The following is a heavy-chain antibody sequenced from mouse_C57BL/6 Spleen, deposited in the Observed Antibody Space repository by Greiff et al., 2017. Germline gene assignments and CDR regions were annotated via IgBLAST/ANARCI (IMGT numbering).Heavy chain of an antibody. CDR2: ISSGSSTI. V-gene: IGHV5-17*01. J-gene: IGHJ1*03. D-gene: IGHD2-3*01. CDR1: GFTFSDYG. Sequence: DVMLVESGGGLVKPGGSLKLSCAASGFTFSDYGMHWVRQAPEKGLEWVAYISSGSSTIYYADTVKGRFTISRDNAKNTLFLQMTSLRSEDTAMYYCARDYDGWYFDVWGTGTTVTVSS. CDR3: ARDYDGWYFDV.